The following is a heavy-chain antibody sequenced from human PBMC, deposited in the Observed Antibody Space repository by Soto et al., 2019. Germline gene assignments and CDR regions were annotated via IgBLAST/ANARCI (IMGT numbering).Heavy chain of an antibody. CDR1: GFSFSSYW. CDR3: ARTAGPSSGYWRY. J-gene: IGHJ4*02. Sequence: EVQLVESEGGLVQPGGSLRLSCAASGFSFSSYWMSWVRQAPGKGLEWVAKIKQDGSEKYYVDSVKGRFTISRDNAKNSLYLQMNSLRAEDTAVYYCARTAGPSSGYWRYWGQGTLVTVSS. CDR2: IKQDGSEK. V-gene: IGHV3-7*03. D-gene: IGHD3-22*01.